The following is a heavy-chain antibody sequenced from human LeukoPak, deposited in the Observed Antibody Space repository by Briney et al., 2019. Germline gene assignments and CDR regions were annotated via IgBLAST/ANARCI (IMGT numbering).Heavy chain of an antibody. CDR2: ISSNGCST. J-gene: IGHJ4*02. CDR1: GFTFSSYA. V-gene: IGHV3-64*01. Sequence: GGSLRLSCAASGFTFSSYAMHWVRQAPGKGLEYVSAISSNGCSTYYANSVKGRFTISRDNSKNTLYLQMGSLRDEDMAVYYCARGSPVTTADYWGQGTLVTVSS. CDR3: ARGSPVTTADY. D-gene: IGHD4-17*01.